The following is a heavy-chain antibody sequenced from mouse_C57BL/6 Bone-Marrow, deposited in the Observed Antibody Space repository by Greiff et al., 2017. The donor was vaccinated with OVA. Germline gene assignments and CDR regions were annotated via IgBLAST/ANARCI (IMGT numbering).Heavy chain of an antibody. CDR2: IDPETGGT. D-gene: IGHD1-1*01. CDR3: TRGGSSYWWYFDV. V-gene: IGHV1-15*01. CDR1: GYTFTDYE. Sequence: VQLQQSGAELVRPGASVTLSCKASGYTFTDYEMHWVKQTPVHGLEWIGAIDPETGGTASNQKFKGKAILTADKSSSTAYMELRSLTSEDSAVYYCTRGGSSYWWYFDVWGTGTTVTVSS. J-gene: IGHJ1*03.